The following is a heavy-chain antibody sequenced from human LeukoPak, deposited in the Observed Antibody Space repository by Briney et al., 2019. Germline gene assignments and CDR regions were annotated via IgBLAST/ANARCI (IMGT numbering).Heavy chain of an antibody. J-gene: IGHJ3*02. CDR3: ARDVYGYAFDN. Sequence: SETLSLTCTVSGGSISSSSYYWGWIRQPPGKGLEWIGSIYYSGSTYYNPSLKSRVTISVDTSKNQFSLKLGSVTAADTAVYYCARDVYGYAFDNWGQGTMVTVSS. D-gene: IGHD5/OR15-5a*01. CDR1: GGSISSSSYY. V-gene: IGHV4-39*07. CDR2: IYYSGST.